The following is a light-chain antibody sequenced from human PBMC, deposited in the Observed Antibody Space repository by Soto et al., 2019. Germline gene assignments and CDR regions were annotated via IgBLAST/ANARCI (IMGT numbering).Light chain of an antibody. CDR2: RNN. CDR3: AAWDDSLSGQV. CDR1: SSNIGSNY. Sequence: QLVLTQPPSASGTPGQRVTFSCSGSSSNIGSNYVYWYQQLPGTAPKLLIYRNNQRPSGVPDRFSGSKSGTSASLAISGLRSEDEADYYCAAWDDSLSGQVFGTGTKLTVL. J-gene: IGLJ1*01. V-gene: IGLV1-47*01.